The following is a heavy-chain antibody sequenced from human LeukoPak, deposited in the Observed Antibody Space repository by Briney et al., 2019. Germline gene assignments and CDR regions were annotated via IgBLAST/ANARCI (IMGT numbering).Heavy chain of an antibody. CDR2: INPSGGST. Sequence: ASVKVSCKASGYTFTSYYMHWVRQAPGQGLEWMGIINPSGGSTSYAQKFQGRVTMTRDTSTSTVYMGLSSLRSEDTAVYYCARGDSSSRYGPLFDYWGQGTLVTVSS. D-gene: IGHD6-13*01. CDR3: ARGDSSSRYGPLFDY. J-gene: IGHJ4*02. CDR1: GYTFTSYY. V-gene: IGHV1-46*01.